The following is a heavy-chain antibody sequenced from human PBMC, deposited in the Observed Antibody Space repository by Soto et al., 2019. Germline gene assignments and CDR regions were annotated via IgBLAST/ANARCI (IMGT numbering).Heavy chain of an antibody. CDR2: INPSGGST. D-gene: IGHD5-12*01. CDR1: GYTFTSYY. V-gene: IGHV1-46*01. CDR3: ARGSFSGYDLDAFDI. Sequence: QVQLVQSGAEVKKPGASVKVSCKASGYTFTSYYMHWVRQAPGQGLEWMGIINPSGGSTSYAQKYQGRVTVPRDTSTSTACMKLSTMRSEDTAGYYRARGSFSGYDLDAFDIWGQGTMVTVSS. J-gene: IGHJ3*02.